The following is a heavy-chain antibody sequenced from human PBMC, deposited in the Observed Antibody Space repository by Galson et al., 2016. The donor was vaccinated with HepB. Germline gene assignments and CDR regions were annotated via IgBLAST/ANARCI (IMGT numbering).Heavy chain of an antibody. CDR3: ARDWGGIYGSSTSFDY. V-gene: IGHV6-1*01. Sequence: CAISGDSVSTDSAAWNWIRQSLSRGLEWLGRTYYRSKWYGDYATSVKSRIIFKPDTSKNQVSLQLNSVTPEDTAVYYCARDWGGIYGSSTSFDYWGEGALVIVAS. J-gene: IGHJ4*02. D-gene: IGHD6-13*01. CDR1: GDSVSTDSAA. CDR2: TYYRSKWYG.